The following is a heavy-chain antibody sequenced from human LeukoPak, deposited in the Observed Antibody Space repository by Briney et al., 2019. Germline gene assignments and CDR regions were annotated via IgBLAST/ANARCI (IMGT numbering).Heavy chain of an antibody. D-gene: IGHD6-19*01. CDR2: IYYTGST. CDR3: ARGRTKWLPHRNRGYYFDY. J-gene: IGHJ4*02. Sequence: PSETLSLTCTVSSGTISSSSYFWGWIRQPPGNGLEWIGNIYYTGSTHYNPSLKSRLTISVDTSKNQFSLKLSSVTAADTAVYYCARGRTKWLPHRNRGYYFDYWGQGTLVTVSS. V-gene: IGHV4-39*01. CDR1: SGTISSSSYF.